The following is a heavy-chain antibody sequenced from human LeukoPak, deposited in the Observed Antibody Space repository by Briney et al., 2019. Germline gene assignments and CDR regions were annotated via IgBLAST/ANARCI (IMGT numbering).Heavy chain of an antibody. CDR1: GYTFTGYY. D-gene: IGHD4-17*01. CDR3: ATPPPYYGDYDWFAY. V-gene: IGHV1-2*02. CDR2: INPNSGGT. Sequence: ASVKVSCKASGYTFTGYYVHWVRQAPGQGLEWMGWINPNSGGTNYAQKFQGRVTMTRDTSISTAYMELSRLRSDDTAVYYCATPPPYYGDYDWFAYWGQGTLVTVSS. J-gene: IGHJ4*02.